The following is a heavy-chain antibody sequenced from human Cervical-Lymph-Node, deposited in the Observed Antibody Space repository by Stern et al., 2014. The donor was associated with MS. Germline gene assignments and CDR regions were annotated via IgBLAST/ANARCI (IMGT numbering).Heavy chain of an antibody. CDR3: ARGATQAFDP. CDR2: IYYSGST. V-gene: IGHV4-59*01. CDR1: GGSISSYY. Sequence: QVQLQESGPGLVKPSATLSLTCPVSGGSISSYYWSWLRQPPGKGLEWIGYIYYSGSTNYNPSLKSRVTISVDTSKNQFALKLSSVTAADTAVYYCARGATQAFDPWGQGTLVTASS. J-gene: IGHJ5*02.